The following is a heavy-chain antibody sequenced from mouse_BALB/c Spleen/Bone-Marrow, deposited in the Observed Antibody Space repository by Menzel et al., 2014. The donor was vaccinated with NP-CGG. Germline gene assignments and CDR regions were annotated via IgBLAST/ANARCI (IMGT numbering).Heavy chain of an antibody. V-gene: IGHV1-69*02. CDR1: GYTFTSYW. D-gene: IGHD2-3*01. CDR3: ARWLLRYYAMDD. J-gene: IGHJ4*01. CDR2: IDPSDSYT. Sequence: VKLMESGAELVKPGASVKLSCKASGYTFTSYWMHWVKQRPGQGLEWIGEIDPSDSYTNYSQKFKGKATLTVDKSSSTAYMQLSSLTSEDSAVYFCARWLLRYYAMDDWGQGTSVTVSS.